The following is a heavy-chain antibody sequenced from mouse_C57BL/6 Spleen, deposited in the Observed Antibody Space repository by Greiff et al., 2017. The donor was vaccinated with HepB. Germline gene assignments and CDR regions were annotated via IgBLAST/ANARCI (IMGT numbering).Heavy chain of an antibody. CDR1: GFTFSDYY. Sequence: DVQLQESEGGLVQPGSSMKLSCTASGFTFSDYYMAWVRQVPEKGLEWVANINYDGSSTYYLDSLKSRFIISRDNAKNILYLQMSSLKSEDTATYYCARDKDYYGSSYAMDYWGQGTSVTVSS. CDR3: ARDKDYYGSSYAMDY. D-gene: IGHD1-1*01. CDR2: INYDGSST. J-gene: IGHJ4*01. V-gene: IGHV5-16*01.